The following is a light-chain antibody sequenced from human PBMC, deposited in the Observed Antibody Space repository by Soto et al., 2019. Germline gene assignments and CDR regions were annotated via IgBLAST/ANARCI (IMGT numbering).Light chain of an antibody. CDR2: AAT. CDR1: QSITGN. Sequence: DIQLTQSPSSLSASIGDRVIITCRASQSITGNLNWYQQKPGKAPQLLIYAATTLQTGVTSRFSGSGYGTAFTLIISSLQPEDVAIYYWQQSHSHPRTFSQGTNLEIK. CDR3: QQSHSHPRT. J-gene: IGKJ1*01. V-gene: IGKV1-39*01.